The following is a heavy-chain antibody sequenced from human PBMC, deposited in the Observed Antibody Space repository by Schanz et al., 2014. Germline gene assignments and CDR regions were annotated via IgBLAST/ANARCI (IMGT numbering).Heavy chain of an antibody. CDR1: GFTFTNYW. Sequence: VQLVESGGGLVQPGGSLRLSCAASGFTFTNYWMTWVRQAPGKGLEWVANINLDGSGKIYLGSVRGRFAISRDNAKNSLYLEMTSLRGEDTAVYYCARENLNWEAFDIWGQGTVVTVSS. CDR3: ARENLNWEAFDI. CDR2: INLDGSGK. V-gene: IGHV3-7*03. D-gene: IGHD7-27*01. J-gene: IGHJ3*02.